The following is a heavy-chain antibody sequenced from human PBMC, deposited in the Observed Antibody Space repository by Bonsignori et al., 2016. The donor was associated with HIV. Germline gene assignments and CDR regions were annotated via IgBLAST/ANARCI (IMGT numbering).Heavy chain of an antibody. J-gene: IGHJ6*03. CDR3: AKASGYDSPYYYYYYMDV. D-gene: IGHD5-12*01. Sequence: GGSLRLSCAASGFTFSSYAMSWVRQAPGKGLEWVSAISGSGGSTYYADSVKGRFTISRDNSKNTLYLQMNSLRAEDTAVYYCAKASGYDSPYYYYYYMDVWGKGTTVTVSS. V-gene: IGHV3-23*01. CDR2: ISGSGGST. CDR1: GFTFSSYA.